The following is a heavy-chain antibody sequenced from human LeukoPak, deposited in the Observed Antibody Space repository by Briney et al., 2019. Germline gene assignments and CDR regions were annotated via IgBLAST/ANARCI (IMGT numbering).Heavy chain of an antibody. CDR1: GYTLTELS. CDR2: FDPEDGET. Sequence: GASVKVSCKVSGYTLTELSMHWVRQAPGKGLGWMGGFDPEDGETIYAQKFQGRVTMTEDTSTDTAYMELSSLRPEDTAVYYCATGLPNYYDGSGYPDYWGQGTLVTVSS. V-gene: IGHV1-24*01. CDR3: ATGLPNYYDGSGYPDY. D-gene: IGHD3-22*01. J-gene: IGHJ4*02.